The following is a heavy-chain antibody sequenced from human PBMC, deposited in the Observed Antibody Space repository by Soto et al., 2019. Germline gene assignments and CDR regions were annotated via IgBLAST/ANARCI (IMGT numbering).Heavy chain of an antibody. CDR3: AKGGGERQLVPFNY. CDR2: ISGSGDST. V-gene: IGHV3-23*01. D-gene: IGHD6-13*01. CDR1: GFTFSSSA. J-gene: IGHJ4*02. Sequence: EVQLLDSGGGLIQPGGSLRLSCAASGFTFSSSAMSWVRQAPGKGLEWVSSISGSGDSTYYADSVEGRFTISRDNFKNTLYLQMNSLGDEDTALYYCAKGGGERQLVPFNYWGQGTLVTVSS.